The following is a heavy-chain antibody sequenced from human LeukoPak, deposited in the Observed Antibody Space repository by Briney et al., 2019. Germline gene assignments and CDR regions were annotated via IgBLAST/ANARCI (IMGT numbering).Heavy chain of an antibody. Sequence: PSATPSLTCAVSGYSISSGYYWGWIRQPPGKGLEWIGSIYHSGSTYYNPSLKSRVTISLDTSKNQFSLKLSSVTAADTAVYYCARAQSYYHSSGYYYASFFDHWGQGTLVTVSS. CDR1: GYSISSGYY. CDR2: IYHSGST. J-gene: IGHJ4*02. V-gene: IGHV4-38-2*01. D-gene: IGHD3-22*01. CDR3: ARAQSYYHSSGYYYASFFDH.